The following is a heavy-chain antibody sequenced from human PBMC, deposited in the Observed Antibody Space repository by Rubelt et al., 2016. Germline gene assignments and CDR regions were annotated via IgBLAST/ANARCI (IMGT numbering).Heavy chain of an antibody. CDR3: ARLMLRYYYYYGMDV. J-gene: IGHJ6*02. CDR1: GGSISTSTYY. Sequence: QLQLQESGPGLVKPSETLSLTCTVSGGSISTSTYYWSWIRQPPGKGLEWIGEINHSGSTNYNPSLKSGVTISVYTSKNQFSLKLSSVTAADTAVYYCARLMLRYYYYYGMDVWGQGTTVTVSS. V-gene: IGHV4-39*07. CDR2: INHSGST. D-gene: IGHD2-8*01.